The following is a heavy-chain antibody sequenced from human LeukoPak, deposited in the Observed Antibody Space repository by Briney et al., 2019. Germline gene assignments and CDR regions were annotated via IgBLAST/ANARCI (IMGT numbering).Heavy chain of an antibody. V-gene: IGHV3-48*01. CDR3: AKDFDRGAFDI. D-gene: IGHD3-9*01. J-gene: IGHJ3*02. Sequence: GGSLRLSCAASGFTFSSYSMNWVRQAPGKGLEWVSHITASGTAMFYADPVKGRFTISRDNAKNSLYLQMNSLRAEDTAVYYCAKDFDRGAFDIWGQGTMVTVSS. CDR2: ITASGTAM. CDR1: GFTFSSYS.